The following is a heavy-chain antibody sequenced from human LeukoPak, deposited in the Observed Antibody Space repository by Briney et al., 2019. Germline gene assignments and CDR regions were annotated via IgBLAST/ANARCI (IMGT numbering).Heavy chain of an antibody. CDR1: GGSFSGYY. CDR2: INHSGST. CDR3: ASESASGGDY. V-gene: IGHV4-34*01. Sequence: PSETLSLTCAVYGGSFSGYYCSWIRQPPGKGLEWNGEINHSGSTNYNPSLKSRVTISVDTSKNQFSLKLSSVTAADTAVYYCASESASGGDYWGQGTLVTVSS. J-gene: IGHJ4*02. D-gene: IGHD1-26*01.